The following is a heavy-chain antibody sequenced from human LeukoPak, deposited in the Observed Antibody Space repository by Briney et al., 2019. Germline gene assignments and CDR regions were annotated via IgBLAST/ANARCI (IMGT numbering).Heavy chain of an antibody. Sequence: SVKVSCKASGGTFSSYAISWVRQAPGQGLEWMGGIIPIFGTANYAQKFQGRVTITADESASTAYMELSSLRSEDTAVYYCARVTIFGVVIGCFDYWGQGTLVTVSS. CDR3: ARVTIFGVVIGCFDY. D-gene: IGHD3-3*01. CDR2: IIPIFGTA. CDR1: GGTFSSYA. J-gene: IGHJ4*02. V-gene: IGHV1-69*01.